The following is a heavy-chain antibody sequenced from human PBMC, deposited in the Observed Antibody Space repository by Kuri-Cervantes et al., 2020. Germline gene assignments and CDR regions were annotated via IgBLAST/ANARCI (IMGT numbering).Heavy chain of an antibody. Sequence: GGSLRLSCAASGFTFSSDAMSWVRQAPGKGLEWVSAISGSGGSTYYADSVKGRFTISRDNSKNTLYLQMNSLRAEDKAVYYCAKSGSRSMVRGVIYYYYGMDVGGQGTTVTVSS. CDR1: GFTFSSDA. CDR3: AKSGSRSMVRGVIYYYYGMDV. J-gene: IGHJ6*02. D-gene: IGHD3-10*01. CDR2: ISGSGGST. V-gene: IGHV3-23*01.